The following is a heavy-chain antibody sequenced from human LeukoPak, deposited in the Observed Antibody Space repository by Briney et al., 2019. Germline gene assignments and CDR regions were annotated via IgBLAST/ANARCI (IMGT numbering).Heavy chain of an antibody. Sequence: PSETLSLTCTVSGASMSSYYWSWMRQPPWKGLEWIGYIYYSGTTNYNPSLRSRVTLSVDTSKNQFSLKLSSVTAEDTAIYYCARGYYDSGGYSEPFDYWGQGTLVTVSS. CDR1: GASMSSYY. CDR3: ARGYYDSGGYSEPFDY. CDR2: IYYSGTT. D-gene: IGHD3-22*01. V-gene: IGHV4-59*01. J-gene: IGHJ4*02.